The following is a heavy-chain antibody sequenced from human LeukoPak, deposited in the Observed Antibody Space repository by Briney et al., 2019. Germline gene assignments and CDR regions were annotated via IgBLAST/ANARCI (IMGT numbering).Heavy chain of an antibody. V-gene: IGHV3-9*01. CDR3: TRRAARWQFDL. CDR2: INWKTGNG. J-gene: IGHJ2*01. CDR1: GFNFDDYA. Sequence: GGSLRLSCAVSGFNFDDYAMLWVRQAPGRGLEGVSGINWKTGNGIYADSVKGRFTISRDNAKNSLYLQMSSLRAEDTALYYCTRRAARWQFDLWGRGTLLTVSS. D-gene: IGHD5-24*01.